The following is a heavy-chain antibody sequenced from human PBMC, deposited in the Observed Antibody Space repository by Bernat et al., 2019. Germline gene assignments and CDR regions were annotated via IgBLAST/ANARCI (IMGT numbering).Heavy chain of an antibody. D-gene: IGHD1-26*01. V-gene: IGHV3-48*01. J-gene: IGHJ4*02. Sequence: EVQLVESGGNLVQPGGSLRLSCAASGFSFSIYSMNWVRQAPGKGLEWISYISGGSGNVRYAESVKGRFTISRDNVKNSLYLQMNSLRAEDTAVYYCVRDRQWAFDYWGQGTLVTVSS. CDR3: VRDRQWAFDY. CDR2: ISGGSGNV. CDR1: GFSFSIYS.